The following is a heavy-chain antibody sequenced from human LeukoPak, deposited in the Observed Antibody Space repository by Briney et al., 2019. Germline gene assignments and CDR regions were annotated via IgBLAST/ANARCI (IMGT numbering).Heavy chain of an antibody. CDR1: GFTLSNYA. D-gene: IGHD3-16*01. CDR2: ISYSSGSI. V-gene: IGHV3-23*01. Sequence: GGSLRLSCAASGFTLSNYAMSWVRQGPGKGPEWVAGISYSSGSIYYLDSVKGRFTISRDNYRNTLYLQMNSLRAEDTAVYYCAKDVLRLNYGYFDLWGRGTLVSVSS. J-gene: IGHJ2*01. CDR3: AKDVLRLNYGYFDL.